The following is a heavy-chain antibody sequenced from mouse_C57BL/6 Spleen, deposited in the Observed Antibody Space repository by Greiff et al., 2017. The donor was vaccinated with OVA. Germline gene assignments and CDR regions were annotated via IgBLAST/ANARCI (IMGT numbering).Heavy chain of an antibody. CDR3: TRGGTGTYYFDY. CDR1: GYTFTDYD. J-gene: IGHJ2*01. Sequence: VQLQQSGAELVRPGASVTLSCKASGYTFTDYDMHWVKQTPVHGLEWIGAIDPETGGTAYNQKFKGKAILTADKSSSTAYMELRSLTSEDSAVYYCTRGGTGTYYFDYWGQGTTLTVSS. V-gene: IGHV1-15*01. D-gene: IGHD4-1*01. CDR2: IDPETGGT.